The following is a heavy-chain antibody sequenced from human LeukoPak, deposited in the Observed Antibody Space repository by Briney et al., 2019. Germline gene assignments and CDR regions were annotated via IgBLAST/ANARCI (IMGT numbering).Heavy chain of an antibody. CDR3: ARRWSFDF. D-gene: IGHD2-15*01. CDR2: ISYDGSDT. CDR1: GFTFSTYG. V-gene: IGHV3-30*03. J-gene: IGHJ4*02. Sequence: GGSLRLSCAASGFTFSTYGMHWVRQAPGKGLEWVTVISYDGSDTYYADSVEGRFTISRDNSKNTLYLQMNSLRTEDTAVYYCARRWSFDFWGQGTLVTVSS.